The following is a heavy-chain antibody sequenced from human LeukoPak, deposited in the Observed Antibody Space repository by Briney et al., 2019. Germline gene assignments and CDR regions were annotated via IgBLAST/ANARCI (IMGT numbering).Heavy chain of an antibody. CDR3: AKRIVVVVAATYY. V-gene: IGHV3-30*02. J-gene: IGHJ4*02. Sequence: PGGSLRLSCAASGFTFSSYGMHWVRQAPGKGLEWVAFIRYDGSNKYYADSVKGRFTISRDNSKNTLYLRMNSLRAEDTAIYYCAKRIVVVVAATYYWGQGTVVTVSS. CDR2: IRYDGSNK. D-gene: IGHD2-15*01. CDR1: GFTFSSYG.